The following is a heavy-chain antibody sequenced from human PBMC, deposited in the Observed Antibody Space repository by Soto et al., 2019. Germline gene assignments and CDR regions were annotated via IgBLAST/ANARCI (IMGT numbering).Heavy chain of an antibody. Sequence: SVNLSRTSSVSGYSISSGYYWGWIRQPAGKGLEWIGRIHHSGSTYYNPPLKSRVTISADTSKNQLSLKLRSVTAADTAVYYGVRDTYGSGTNWCSTWGQGTRV. V-gene: IGHV4-38-2*02. CDR1: GYSISSGYY. D-gene: IGHD3-10*01. J-gene: IGHJ5*02. CDR2: IHHSGST. CDR3: VRDTYGSGTNWCST.